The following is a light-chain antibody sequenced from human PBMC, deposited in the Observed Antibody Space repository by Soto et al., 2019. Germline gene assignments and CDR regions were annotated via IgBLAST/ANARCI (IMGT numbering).Light chain of an antibody. V-gene: IGLV2-14*01. Sequence: QSVLTQPASVSGSPGQSITISCTGTSSDVGGYNFVSWYQQHPGKAPKLMIYDVRNRPSGVSNRFSGSKSVNTASLTISGLQAEDEADYYCSSYTSISTYVFGTGTTVTVL. CDR3: SSYTSISTYV. CDR1: SSDVGGYNF. J-gene: IGLJ1*01. CDR2: DVR.